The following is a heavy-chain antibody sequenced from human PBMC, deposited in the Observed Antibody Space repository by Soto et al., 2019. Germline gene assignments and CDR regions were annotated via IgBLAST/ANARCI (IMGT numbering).Heavy chain of an antibody. V-gene: IGHV4-39*01. CDR3: ARRPKRGSYSWCFDY. CDR2: VYYSGSA. D-gene: IGHD1-26*01. Sequence: QLQLQESGPGLVKPSETLSLTCTVSGGSISSNAYYWGWIRQPPGKGLEWIGSVYYSGSANYNPTLKTRLTMYVDTSKNQFSLKLISVTDADTAVYYCARRPKRGSYSWCFDYWGQGTLVPVSS. J-gene: IGHJ4*02. CDR1: GGSISSNAYY.